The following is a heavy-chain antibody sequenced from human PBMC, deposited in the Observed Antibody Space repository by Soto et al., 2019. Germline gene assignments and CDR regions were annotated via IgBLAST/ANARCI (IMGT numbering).Heavy chain of an antibody. D-gene: IGHD3-22*01. CDR2: IIPIFGTA. V-gene: IGHV1-69*13. Sequence: ASVKVSCKASGGTFSSYAISWVRQAPGQGLEWMGGIIPIFGTANYAQKFQGRVTITADESTSTAYMELSSLRSEDTAVYYCARDFHNYYDSSGYRYWGQGTLVTVSS. CDR3: ARDFHNYYDSSGYRY. J-gene: IGHJ4*02. CDR1: GGTFSSYA.